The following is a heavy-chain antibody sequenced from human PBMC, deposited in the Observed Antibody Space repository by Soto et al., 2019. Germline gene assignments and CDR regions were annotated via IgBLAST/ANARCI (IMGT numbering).Heavy chain of an antibody. Sequence: PSETLSLTCTFSGCSISSGDYYWSWIRQPPGKGLEWIGYIYYSGSTNYNPSLKSRVTISVDTSKNQFSLKLSSVTAADTAVYYCARRYGDCFDYWGQGTLVTVSS. D-gene: IGHD4-17*01. V-gene: IGHV4-30-4*01. CDR2: IYYSGST. CDR1: GCSISSGDYY. J-gene: IGHJ4*02. CDR3: ARRYGDCFDY.